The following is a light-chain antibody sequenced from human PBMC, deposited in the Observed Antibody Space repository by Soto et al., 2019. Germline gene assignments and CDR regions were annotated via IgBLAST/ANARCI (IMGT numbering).Light chain of an antibody. CDR2: SNN. CDR1: SSNIGSNT. CDR3: AAGDDSLNGFYV. J-gene: IGLJ1*01. V-gene: IGLV1-44*01. Sequence: QSVLTQPPSASGTPGQRVTISCSGSSSNIGSNTVNWYQQLPGTAPKLLIYSNNQRPSGVPDRFSGSKSGTSASLAISGLQSEDEDDYYCAAGDDSLNGFYVFGTGTKLTVL.